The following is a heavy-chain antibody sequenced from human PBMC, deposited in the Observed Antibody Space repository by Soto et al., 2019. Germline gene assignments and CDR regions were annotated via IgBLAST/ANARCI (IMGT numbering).Heavy chain of an antibody. V-gene: IGHV3-30-3*01. CDR1: GFTFSSYA. D-gene: IGHD3-10*01. Sequence: QVQLVESGGGVVQPGRSLRLSCAASGFTFSSYAMHWVRQAPGRGLEWVXVISYDGTNKSYADSVKGRFTISRDNSKNXLYXXXXXXXXXXXXXXXXXXXXXXXXXSGSYYVDYWGQGTLVTVSS. CDR2: ISYDGTNK. CDR3: XXXXXXXXXSGSYYVDY. J-gene: IGHJ4*02.